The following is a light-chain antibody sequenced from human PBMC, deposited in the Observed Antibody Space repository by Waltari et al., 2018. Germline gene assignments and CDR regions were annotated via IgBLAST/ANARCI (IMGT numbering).Light chain of an antibody. Sequence: DIVMTQSPDSLAVSLGERATINCQSSQSVLYSSNNNNYLAWYQQKPGQPPKLLIYWASIRESGVPDRFSGSGSGTDFTLTISSLQAEDVAVYYCQQYYSTSWTFGQGTKVEIK. J-gene: IGKJ1*01. CDR1: QSVLYSSNNNNY. CDR2: WAS. V-gene: IGKV4-1*01. CDR3: QQYYSTSWT.